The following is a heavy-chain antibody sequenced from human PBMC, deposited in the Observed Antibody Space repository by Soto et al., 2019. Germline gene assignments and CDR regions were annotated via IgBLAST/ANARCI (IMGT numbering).Heavy chain of an antibody. CDR3: ARRIAAAVDFVY. CDR2: ISAYNGNT. D-gene: IGHD6-13*01. Sequence: QVQLVQSGAEVKKPGASVKVSCKASGYTFTSYGISWVRQAPGQGLEWMGWISAYNGNTNYAQKPQDXVXXXTXPSKSTAHRELGSLRSDDTAVYYCARRIAAAVDFVYWGQGTLVTASS. V-gene: IGHV1-18*01. CDR1: GYTFTSYG. J-gene: IGHJ4*02.